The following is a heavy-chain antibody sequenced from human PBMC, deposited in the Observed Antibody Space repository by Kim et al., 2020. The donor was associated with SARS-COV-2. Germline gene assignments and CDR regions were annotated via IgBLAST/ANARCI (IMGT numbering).Heavy chain of an antibody. V-gene: IGHV3-23*01. CDR2: FSRTSGAA. CDR1: EFIFTGNA. Sequence: GGSLRLSCVASEFIFTGNAMAWVRQAPGKGLEWISPFSRTSGAAYYADYVKGRFTITRDHSKNTLYLQMTSLRADDTAVYYCAKDRETGYFDYWGQGALVSVSS. J-gene: IGHJ4*02. D-gene: IGHD3-9*01. CDR3: AKDRETGYFDY.